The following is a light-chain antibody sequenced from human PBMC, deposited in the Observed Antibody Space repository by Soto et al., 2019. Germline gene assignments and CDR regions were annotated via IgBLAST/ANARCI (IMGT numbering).Light chain of an antibody. J-gene: IGLJ1*01. CDR2: DVS. CDR1: SRDVGGYNY. Sequence: QSVLTQPASVSGSPGQSITISCTGTSRDVGGYNYVSWYQQHPGKAPKLMIYDVSNRPSGVSNRFSGSKSGNTASLTISGLQAEDEADYYCSSYTSSSLYVFATGTKLTVL. V-gene: IGLV2-14*01. CDR3: SSYTSSSLYV.